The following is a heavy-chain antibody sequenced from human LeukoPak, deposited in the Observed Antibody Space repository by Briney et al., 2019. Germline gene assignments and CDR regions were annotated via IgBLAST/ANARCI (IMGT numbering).Heavy chain of an antibody. Sequence: SETLSLTCTVSGASISNDDYYWGWIRQPSSKGLEWIGTISFSGSTYYNPSLESRLTMSIDMSKNHFSLKLSSVTAADTAVYYCAKLQWLDNAFDVWGQGTIVTVSS. CDR2: ISFSGST. CDR1: GASISNDDYY. CDR3: AKLQWLDNAFDV. V-gene: IGHV4-39*02. J-gene: IGHJ3*01. D-gene: IGHD6-19*01.